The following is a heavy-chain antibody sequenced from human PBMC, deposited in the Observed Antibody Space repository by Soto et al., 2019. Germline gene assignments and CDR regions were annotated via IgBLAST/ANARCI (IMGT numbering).Heavy chain of an antibody. J-gene: IGHJ5*02. CDR2: IIPIFGTA. Sequence: SVKVSCKASGGTFSSYVISWVRQAPGQGLDWMGGIIPIFGTANYAQKFQGRVTITADKSASTAYMEQSSLRSEETAVYYCARSGLYCSGGSCYVSPNWFDPWGQGTLVTVSS. CDR3: ARSGLYCSGGSCYVSPNWFDP. D-gene: IGHD2-15*01. CDR1: GGTFSSYV. V-gene: IGHV1-69*06.